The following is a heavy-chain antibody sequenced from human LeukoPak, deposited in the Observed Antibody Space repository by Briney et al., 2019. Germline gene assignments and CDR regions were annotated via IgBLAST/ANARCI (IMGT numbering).Heavy chain of an antibody. CDR2: IYFGGTT. CDR3: ARHRSDTGGKKGVNWFDP. CDR1: GGSIKNYY. V-gene: IGHV4-59*01. J-gene: IGHJ5*02. D-gene: IGHD4-23*01. Sequence: PSETLSLTCSVSGGSIKNYYWSWIRQPPGKGLEWLGNIYFGGTTDYNSSLKSCLTISVDTFKNQLSLNLQSVTAADTATYYCARHRSDTGGKKGVNWFDPWGQGTLVTVSS.